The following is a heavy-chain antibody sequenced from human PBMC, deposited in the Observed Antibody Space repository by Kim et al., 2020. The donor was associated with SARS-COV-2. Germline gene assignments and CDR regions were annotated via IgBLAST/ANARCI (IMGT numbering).Heavy chain of an antibody. CDR2: ISWNSGSI. D-gene: IGHD6-13*01. J-gene: IGHJ4*01. CDR3: AKVRGVAAPLGAFDS. V-gene: IGHV3-9*01. CDR1: GFTFDDYA. Sequence: SLRPSCAASGFTFDDYAMHWVRQAPGKGLEWVSGISWNSGSIGYADSAKGRFTIPRDNAKNPLSLQMNSLRAEDTALYYFAKVRGVAAPLGAFDSWA.